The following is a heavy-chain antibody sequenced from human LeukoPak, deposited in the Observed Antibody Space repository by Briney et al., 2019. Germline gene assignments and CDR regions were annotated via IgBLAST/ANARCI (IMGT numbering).Heavy chain of an antibody. D-gene: IGHD1-14*01. CDR1: GYSISSGYY. V-gene: IGHV4-38-2*02. CDR3: VRNRVYYMDV. J-gene: IGHJ6*03. CDR2: IYHSENP. Sequence: SETLSLTCTVSGYSISSGYYWGWIRQPPGKGLEWIGEIYHSENPNYNPSLKSRVTISVDKSRNEFSLKVTSVTAADTAVYYCVRNRVYYMDVWGKGTTVTVSS.